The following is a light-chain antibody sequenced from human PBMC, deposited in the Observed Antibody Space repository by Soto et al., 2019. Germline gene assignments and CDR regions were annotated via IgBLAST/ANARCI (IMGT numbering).Light chain of an antibody. V-gene: IGKV3-11*01. CDR3: QQRYNRPPLT. CDR2: DAT. Sequence: EIVLTQSPATLSLSPGERATLSCRASRTVGNFLAWYQQKPGQAPSLLIYDATHRATGIPARFSGSGSGTDFTLTIRSLEPDDFGVYYCQQRYNRPPLTFGGGTKVEIK. J-gene: IGKJ4*01. CDR1: RTVGNF.